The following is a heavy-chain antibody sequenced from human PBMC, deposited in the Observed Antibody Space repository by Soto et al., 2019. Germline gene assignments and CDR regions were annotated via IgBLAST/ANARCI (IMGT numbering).Heavy chain of an antibody. V-gene: IGHV1-69*13. CDR1: GYTFTSYA. CDR3: ARDWGYYDSSGRPWFDP. CDR2: IIPIFGTA. Sequence: GASVKVSCKASGYTFTSYAMHWVRQAPGQRLEWMGGIIPIFGTANYAQKFQGRVTITADESTSTAYMELSSLRSEDTAVYYCARDWGYYDSSGRPWFDPWGQGTLVTVSS. J-gene: IGHJ5*02. D-gene: IGHD3-22*01.